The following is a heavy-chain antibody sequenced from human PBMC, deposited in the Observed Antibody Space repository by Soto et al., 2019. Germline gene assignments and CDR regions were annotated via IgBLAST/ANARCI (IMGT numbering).Heavy chain of an antibody. D-gene: IGHD3-10*01. V-gene: IGHV3-30*03. Sequence: QVQLVESGGGVVQPGRSLRLSCAASGFTFSSYGMHWVRQAPGKGLEWVAVISYDGSNKYYADSVKSRFTISRDNSKNTLYLQMNSLRAEDTAVYYCAQSWGYNAALDYWGQGTLVTVSS. CDR1: GFTFSSYG. CDR3: AQSWGYNAALDY. CDR2: ISYDGSNK. J-gene: IGHJ4*02.